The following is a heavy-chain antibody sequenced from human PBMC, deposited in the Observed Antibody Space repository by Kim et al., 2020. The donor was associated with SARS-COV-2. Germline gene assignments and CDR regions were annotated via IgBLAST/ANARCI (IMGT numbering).Heavy chain of an antibody. J-gene: IGHJ3*02. D-gene: IGHD3-22*01. V-gene: IGHV3-9*01. CDR2: ISWNSGSI. CDR3: AKGGGYYLRDAFDI. Sequence: GGSLRLSCAASGFTFDDYAMHWVRQAPGKGLEWVSGISWNSGSIGYADSVKGRFTISRDNAKNSLYLQMNSLRAEHTALYYCAKGGGYYLRDAFDIWGQGTMVTVSS. CDR1: GFTFDDYA.